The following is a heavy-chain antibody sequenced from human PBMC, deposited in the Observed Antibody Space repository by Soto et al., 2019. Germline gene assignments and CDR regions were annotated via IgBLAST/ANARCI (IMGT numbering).Heavy chain of an antibody. CDR3: ARDYYESGGYFDC. CDR2: TYYRSKWNT. J-gene: IGHJ4*02. D-gene: IGHD3-22*01. Sequence: QSLSLTSAISGDNVSSNSAACNLIRHSPSRGLEWLGRTYYRSKWNTDYAVSVNSRITISPDTSKNQFSLQLKSVTPEDTGVYYCARDYYESGGYFDCWGQGNLVTVSS. CDR1: GDNVSSNSAA. V-gene: IGHV6-1*01.